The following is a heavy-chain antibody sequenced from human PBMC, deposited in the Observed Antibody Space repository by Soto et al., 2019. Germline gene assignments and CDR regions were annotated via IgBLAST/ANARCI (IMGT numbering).Heavy chain of an antibody. J-gene: IGHJ6*02. D-gene: IGHD6-19*01. CDR3: ARAPGAVNSYAGVDV. V-gene: IGHV3-11*05. CDR1: GFIFSDYY. Sequence: LRLSCVASGFIFSDYYMAWIRRAPGKGLEWVSYISDGGSYTNHGNSVRGRVSVSRDDARNSLYLQIKNLRVEDTGVYYCARAPGAVNSYAGVDVWGQGTTVTVSS. CDR2: ISDGGSYT.